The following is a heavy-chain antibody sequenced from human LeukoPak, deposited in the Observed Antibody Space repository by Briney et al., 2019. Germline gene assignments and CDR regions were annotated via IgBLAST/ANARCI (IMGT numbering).Heavy chain of an antibody. CDR3: ARGPGTAYGELPGGDVFDI. D-gene: IGHD1-7*01. Sequence: GGSLRLSCAASGFTFSTYGMNWVRQAPGKGLEWVSSISSGSTYINYTDSVKGRFTISRDNAKNSLYLQINSLRAEDTAVYYCARGPGTAYGELPGGDVFDIWGQGTMVTVS. CDR1: GFTFSTYG. J-gene: IGHJ3*02. V-gene: IGHV3-21*01. CDR2: ISSGSTYI.